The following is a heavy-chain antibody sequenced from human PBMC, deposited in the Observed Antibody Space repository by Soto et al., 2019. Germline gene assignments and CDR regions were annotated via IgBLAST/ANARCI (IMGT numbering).Heavy chain of an antibody. CDR1: GYTFTDYH. V-gene: IGHV1-2*02. J-gene: IGHJ5*02. D-gene: IGHD6-25*01. CDR2: INGNNGGA. CDR3: AREGGSETLQPSYNWFDT. Sequence: QVQLVQSGAEVKKPGASVKVSCKASGYTFTDYHIHWVRQAPGQSLEVMGWINGNNGGAGSAQQFQGRVTATTDTSITTVYMELSNLSSDDTAVYYCAREGGSETLQPSYNWFDTWGQGTLVTVSS.